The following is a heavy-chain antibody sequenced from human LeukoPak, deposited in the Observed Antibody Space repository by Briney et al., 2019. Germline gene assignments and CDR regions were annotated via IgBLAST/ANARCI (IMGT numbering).Heavy chain of an antibody. Sequence: GASVKVSCKAFGYTFTTYYVHWVRQAPGQGLEWMGVINPRGGSTIYAQRLHGRVTMTRDTFTSTVYMEVSSLRSEDTAVYYCVRSFVLRYGEDGMDVWGQGTTVTVSS. D-gene: IGHD4-17*01. V-gene: IGHV1-46*04. CDR2: INPRGGST. CDR1: GYTFTTYY. J-gene: IGHJ6*02. CDR3: VRSFVLRYGEDGMDV.